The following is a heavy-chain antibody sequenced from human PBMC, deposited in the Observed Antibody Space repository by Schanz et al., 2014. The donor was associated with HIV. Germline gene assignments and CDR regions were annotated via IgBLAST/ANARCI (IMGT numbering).Heavy chain of an antibody. V-gene: IGHV1-69*01. Sequence: QVPLVQSGAEVTKPGSSVKVSCKASGGTFSSYAISWVRQAPGQGLEWMGGIIPIFGTTNYAQKFQGRVTIIADESTSTAYMELSSLRSADTAVYFCARAAFSSEYYYGMDVWGQGTTVTVSS. J-gene: IGHJ6*02. CDR2: IIPIFGTT. D-gene: IGHD3-3*02. CDR1: GGTFSSYA. CDR3: ARAAFSSEYYYGMDV.